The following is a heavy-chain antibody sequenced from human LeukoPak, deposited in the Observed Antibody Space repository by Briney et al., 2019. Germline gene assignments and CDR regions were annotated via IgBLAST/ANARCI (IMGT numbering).Heavy chain of an antibody. Sequence: PSETLSLTCTVSGGSISSSSYYWGWIRQPPGKGLEWIGSIYYSGSTYYNPSLNSRVTISLDTSKNQFSLKLSSVTAADTAVYYCARELWGMVRGLGFDYWGQGTLVTVSS. CDR1: GGSISSSSYY. J-gene: IGHJ4*02. CDR2: IYYSGST. V-gene: IGHV4-39*07. D-gene: IGHD3-10*01. CDR3: ARELWGMVRGLGFDY.